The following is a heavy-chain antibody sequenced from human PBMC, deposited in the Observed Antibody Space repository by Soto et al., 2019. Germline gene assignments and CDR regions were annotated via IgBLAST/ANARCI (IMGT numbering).Heavy chain of an antibody. V-gene: IGHV3-30*18. CDR1: GFTFSSYG. J-gene: IGHJ4*02. CDR3: AQDPHVVVVVAADEPTFDY. CDR2: ISYDGSNK. Sequence: GGSLRLSCAASGFTFSSYGMHWVRQAPGKGLEWVAVISYDGSNKYYADSVKGRFTISRDNSKNTLYLQMNSLRAEDTAVYYCAQDPHVVVVVAADEPTFDYWGQGTLVTVSS. D-gene: IGHD2-15*01.